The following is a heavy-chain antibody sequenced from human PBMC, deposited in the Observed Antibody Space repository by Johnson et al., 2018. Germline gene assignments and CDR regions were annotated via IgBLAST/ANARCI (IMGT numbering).Heavy chain of an antibody. CDR2: INSGGTAK. D-gene: IGHD2-21*01. CDR3: VRDHIYAFDV. Sequence: VQLVESGGGLVQPGGSRRLSCVASGFTFTSYSMNWVRQAPGKGLEWVSYINSGGTAKYYGDSVKGRFTISRDNAKNSLTLQMDSLRAEDTAVYFCVRDHIYAFDVWGQGTMVTVSS. V-gene: IGHV3-48*01. J-gene: IGHJ3*01. CDR1: GFTFTSYS.